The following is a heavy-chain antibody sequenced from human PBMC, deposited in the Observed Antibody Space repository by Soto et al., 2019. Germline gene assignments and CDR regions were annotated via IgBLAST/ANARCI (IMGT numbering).Heavy chain of an antibody. CDR3: ARDHLFGAPDLFDI. CDR2: IWYDGSNK. Sequence: PGGSLRLSCAASGFTFSSYGMHWVRQAPGKGLEWVAVIWYDGSNKYYADSVKGRFTISRDNSKNTLYLQMNSLRAEDTAVYYCARDHLFGAPDLFDIWAQGTMVPASS. CDR1: GFTFSSYG. D-gene: IGHD3-16*01. V-gene: IGHV3-33*01. J-gene: IGHJ3*02.